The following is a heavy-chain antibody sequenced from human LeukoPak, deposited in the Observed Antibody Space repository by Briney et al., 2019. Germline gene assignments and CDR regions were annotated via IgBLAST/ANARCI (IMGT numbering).Heavy chain of an antibody. Sequence: ASVKVSCKASGYTFTSYAMHWVRQAPGQRLEWMGWINAGNGNTKYSQKLQGRVTLTTDTSTSTAYMELRSLTSDDTAVYFCARADDISPRYYYGMDVWGPGTTVSVSS. CDR3: ARADDISPRYYYGMDV. V-gene: IGHV1-3*01. CDR2: INAGNGNT. CDR1: GYTFTSYA. J-gene: IGHJ6*02. D-gene: IGHD3-9*01.